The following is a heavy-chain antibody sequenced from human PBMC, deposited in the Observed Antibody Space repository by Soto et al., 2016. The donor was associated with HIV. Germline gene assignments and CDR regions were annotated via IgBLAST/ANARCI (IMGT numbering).Heavy chain of an antibody. Sequence: QVQLQESGPGLVKPSQTLSLTCTVSGTSITYSTYYWSWIRQPAGKGLEWVGRVYSTGSTEYNPSLKSRVTISVDTSKNQFSLTLTSVTAADTAVYYCARGRGSDSRDYYLAYWGQGIQVTVSS. V-gene: IGHV4-61*02. CDR3: ARGRGSDSRDYYLAY. CDR1: GTSITYSTYY. J-gene: IGHJ4*02. D-gene: IGHD3-22*01. CDR2: VYSTGST.